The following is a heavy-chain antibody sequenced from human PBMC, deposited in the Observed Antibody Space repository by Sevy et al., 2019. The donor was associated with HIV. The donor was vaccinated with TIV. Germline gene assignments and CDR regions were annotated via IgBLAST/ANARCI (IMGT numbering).Heavy chain of an antibody. D-gene: IGHD2-8*02. CDR2: LIGGGSRT. CDR3: AKRRVQSGLSGGGANYGMDV. CDR1: GFPFSNFA. J-gene: IGHJ6*02. Sequence: GGSLRLSCAASGFPFSNFAMSWVRQAPGKGLEWVSTLIGGGSRTYYADSVTGRFIISRDNSRNTRYLQMNSLRAEDTAIYYCAKRRVQSGLSGGGANYGMDVCGRGTTVTVSS. V-gene: IGHV3-23*01.